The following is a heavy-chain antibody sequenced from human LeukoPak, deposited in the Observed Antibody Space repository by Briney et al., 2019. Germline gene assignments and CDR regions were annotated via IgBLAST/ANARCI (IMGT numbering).Heavy chain of an antibody. J-gene: IGHJ4*02. CDR1: GITFSSYS. D-gene: IGHD4-17*01. V-gene: IGHV3-21*01. Sequence: GGSLRLSCAASGITFSSYSMNWVRQAPGKGLEWVSSISSSSSYIYYADSVKGRFTISRDNAKNSLYLQMNSLRAEDTAVYYCARASDYGDYIDYWGQGTLVTVSS. CDR2: ISSSSSYI. CDR3: ARASDYGDYIDY.